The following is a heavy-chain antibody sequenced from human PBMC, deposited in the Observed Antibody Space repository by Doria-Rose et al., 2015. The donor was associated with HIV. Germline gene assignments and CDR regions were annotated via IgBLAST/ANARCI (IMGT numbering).Heavy chain of an antibody. CDR2: ISWDSGAK. CDR3: AKAPIIGPKYYFYMDV. J-gene: IGHJ6*03. V-gene: IGHV3-9*01. CDR1: GFSFESYA. D-gene: IGHD3-3*01. Sequence: VQLVQSGGGLVQPGRSLRLPCVGSGFSFESYATHWVRLAPGKGLEWVAGISWDSGAKGNADSVEGRFTISRDNAKKSVYLEMRSLRPEDTAFYYCAKAPIIGPKYYFYMDVWGKGTSVTVSS.